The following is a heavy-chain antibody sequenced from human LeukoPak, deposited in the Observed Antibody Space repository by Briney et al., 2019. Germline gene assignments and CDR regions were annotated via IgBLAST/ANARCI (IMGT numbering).Heavy chain of an antibody. CDR2: ITPMSGTS. CDR1: GGTFSRHT. Sequence: SVKVSCKASGGTFSRHTISWVRQSPGQGLEWMGGITPMSGTSNYAQKFRGRVTITADESTSTAYVELSSLRSEDTAVYYCARDSSEFRSLLFHWGQGTLVTVSS. CDR3: ARDSSEFRSLLFH. J-gene: IGHJ1*01. D-gene: IGHD1-14*01. V-gene: IGHV1-69*13.